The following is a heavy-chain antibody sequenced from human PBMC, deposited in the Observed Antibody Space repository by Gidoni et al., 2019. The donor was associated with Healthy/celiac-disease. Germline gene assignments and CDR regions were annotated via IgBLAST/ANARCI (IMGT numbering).Heavy chain of an antibody. CDR2: ISGSSGST. J-gene: IGHJ2*01. CDR1: GFTFSSYA. V-gene: IGHV3-23*01. CDR3: AKVIAEVVPDASYFDL. D-gene: IGHD2-2*01. Sequence: ELQLLESVGGLVQLGGSLRLCCAASGFTFSSYAMSWVRQAPGKGLEWVSAISGSSGSTYYADSVKGRLTISRDNSKNTLYRQMNRLRAEDTAVYDCAKVIAEVVPDASYFDLWGRGTLVTVSS.